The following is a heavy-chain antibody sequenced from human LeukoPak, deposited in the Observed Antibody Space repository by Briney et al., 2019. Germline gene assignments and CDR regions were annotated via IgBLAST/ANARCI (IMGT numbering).Heavy chain of an antibody. D-gene: IGHD3-22*01. CDR2: ISSNGGST. CDR3: ARWRHSSGYYYDD. V-gene: IGHV3-64*01. Sequence: SGGSLRLSCAASGFTFSSYTMHWVRQAPGKGLEYVSAISSNGGSTYYANSVKGRFTIYRDNSKNTLYLQMGSLRAEDMAVYYCARWRHSSGYYYDDWGQGTLVTVSS. J-gene: IGHJ4*02. CDR1: GFTFSSYT.